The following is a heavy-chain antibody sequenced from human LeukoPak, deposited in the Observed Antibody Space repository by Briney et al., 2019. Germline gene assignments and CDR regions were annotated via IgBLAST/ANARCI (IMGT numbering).Heavy chain of an antibody. CDR2: INHSGST. J-gene: IGHJ4*02. CDR1: GGSFSGYY. Sequence: PSETLSLTCAVYGGSFSGYYWSWIRQPPGKGLEWIGEINHSGSTNYNPSLKSRVTISVDTSKNQFSLKLSSVTAADTAVYYCARGGWYSGSSWGQGTLVTVSS. V-gene: IGHV4-34*01. D-gene: IGHD1-26*01. CDR3: ARGGWYSGSS.